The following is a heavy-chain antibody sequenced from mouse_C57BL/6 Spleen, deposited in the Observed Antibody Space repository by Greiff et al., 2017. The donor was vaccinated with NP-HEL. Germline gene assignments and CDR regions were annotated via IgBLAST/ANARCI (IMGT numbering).Heavy chain of an antibody. D-gene: IGHD1-1*01. CDR2: IDPSDSDT. Sequence: VQLQQPGAELVRPGSSVKLSCKASGYTFTSYWMHWVKQRPIQGLEWIGNIDPSDSDTHYNQKFKDKATLTVDKSSSTAYMQLSSLTSEDSAVYYCARSDYGSSYVRYFDVWGTGTTVTVSS. V-gene: IGHV1-52*01. CDR1: GYTFTSYW. CDR3: ARSDYGSSYVRYFDV. J-gene: IGHJ1*03.